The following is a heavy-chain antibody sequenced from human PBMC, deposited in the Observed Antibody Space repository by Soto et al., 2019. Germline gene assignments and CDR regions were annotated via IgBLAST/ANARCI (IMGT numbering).Heavy chain of an antibody. CDR1: GDSITIGGYY. Sequence: QVHLQESGPGLVKPSQTLSLTCTASGDSITIGGYYWSWIRHHPEKGLEWIGYIYYSGSTYYNPSLKSRVTISVDTSKNQFSLNLRSVTAADTAVYYCARGSRGAVAAWFDSWGQGSLVTVSS. V-gene: IGHV4-31*03. D-gene: IGHD6-19*01. CDR3: ARGSRGAVAAWFDS. J-gene: IGHJ5*01. CDR2: IYYSGST.